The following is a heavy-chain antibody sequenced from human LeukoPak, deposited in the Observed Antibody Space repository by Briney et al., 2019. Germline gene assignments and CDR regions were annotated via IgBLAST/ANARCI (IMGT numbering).Heavy chain of an antibody. CDR1: GYTFTGYY. CDR3: ARDLGGGSWRDAFDI. CDR2: INPSGGST. D-gene: IGHD2-15*01. V-gene: IGHV1-46*01. J-gene: IGHJ3*02. Sequence: ASVKVSCKASGYTFTGYYMHWVRQAPGQGLEWMGIINPSGGSTSYAQKFQGRVTMTRDMSTSTVYMELSSLRSEDTAVYYCARDLGGGSWRDAFDIWGQGTMVTVSS.